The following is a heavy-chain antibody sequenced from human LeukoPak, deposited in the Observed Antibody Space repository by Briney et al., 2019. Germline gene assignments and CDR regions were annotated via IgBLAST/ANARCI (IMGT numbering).Heavy chain of an antibody. V-gene: IGHV4-59*11. CDR1: GGSISSHY. Sequence: SETLSLTCTVSGGSISSHYWSWFRQTPGERPEWIAFIYYSGTTNYNPSLKGRVTISIDSSKNQFPLKLSSVTAADTAIYYCARGTGFYDSSGHYYWGYFDSWGQGTLVPVSS. CDR2: IYYSGTT. J-gene: IGHJ4*02. D-gene: IGHD3-22*01. CDR3: ARGTGFYDSSGHYYWGYFDS.